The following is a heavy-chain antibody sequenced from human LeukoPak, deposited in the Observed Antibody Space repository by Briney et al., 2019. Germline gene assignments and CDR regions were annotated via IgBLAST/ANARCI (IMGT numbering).Heavy chain of an antibody. CDR2: MYTTGSS. Sequence: SETLSLTCTVSGGSLNNYYWSWIRQPAGKGLEFIGRMYTTGSSTYNPSLESRVTLSLDTSKNQFSLKLTSVTAADTAVYYCARGQTVGATALDYWGRGTLITVSS. J-gene: IGHJ4*02. V-gene: IGHV4-4*07. CDR1: GGSLNNYY. D-gene: IGHD1-26*01. CDR3: ARGQTVGATALDY.